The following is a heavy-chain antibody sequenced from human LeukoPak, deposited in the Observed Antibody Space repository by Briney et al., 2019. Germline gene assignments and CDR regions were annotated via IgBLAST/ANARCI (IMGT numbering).Heavy chain of an antibody. J-gene: IGHJ4*02. CDR2: INHSGST. D-gene: IGHD5-18*01. CDR3: ARVYSYGSALFDY. Sequence: PSETLSLTCAVYGGSFSGYYWSWIRQPPGKGLEWIGEINHSGSTNYYPSLKSRVTISVDTSKNQFSLKLSSVTAADTAVYYCARVYSYGSALFDYWGQGTLVTVSS. CDR1: GGSFSGYY. V-gene: IGHV4-34*01.